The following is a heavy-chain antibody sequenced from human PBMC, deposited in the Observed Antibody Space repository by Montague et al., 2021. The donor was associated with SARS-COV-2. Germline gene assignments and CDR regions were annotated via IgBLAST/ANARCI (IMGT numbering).Heavy chain of an antibody. V-gene: IGHV4-61*02. Sequence: TLSLTCTVSGGSISSGSYYWGWIRQPAGKGLEWIGRIYTSGTTDYSFSLKSRVTISVDTSKNQFSLKLTSVTAADTAVYYYARAHSGSWAHLDNWGQGSLVTVSS. D-gene: IGHD5-12*01. CDR1: GGSISSGSYY. CDR3: ARAHSGSWAHLDN. CDR2: IYTSGTT. J-gene: IGHJ4*02.